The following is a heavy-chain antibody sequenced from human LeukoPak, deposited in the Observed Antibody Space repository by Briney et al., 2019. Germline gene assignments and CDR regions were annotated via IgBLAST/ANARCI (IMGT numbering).Heavy chain of an antibody. CDR3: ARVTGDDFWSGYSWAYYFDY. Sequence: KPSETLSLTCTVSGNSISSGYYWGWIRQPPGKGLEWIGSIYHSGGTYYNLSLKSRVTISVDTSKNQFSLKLSSVTAADTAVYYCARVTGDDFWSGYSWAYYFDYWGQGTLVTVSS. CDR1: GNSISSGYY. CDR2: IYHSGGT. J-gene: IGHJ4*02. D-gene: IGHD3-3*01. V-gene: IGHV4-38-2*02.